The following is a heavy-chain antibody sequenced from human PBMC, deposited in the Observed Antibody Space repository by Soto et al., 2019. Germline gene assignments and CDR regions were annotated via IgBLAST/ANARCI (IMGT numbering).Heavy chain of an antibody. J-gene: IGHJ5*02. V-gene: IGHV1-69*01. CDR1: GGTFANYV. D-gene: IGHD6-6*01. CDR3: ARGRSSPNFDP. CDR2: LITIFGAA. Sequence: QVQLVQSGAEVRKPGSSVKVSCKISGGTFANYVISWLRQAPGQGLEWMGGLITIFGAANLGQKLQGRVTTTADESTSTVNMELSSLTSEDTAVYYCARGRSSPNFDPWGQGTLVTVSS.